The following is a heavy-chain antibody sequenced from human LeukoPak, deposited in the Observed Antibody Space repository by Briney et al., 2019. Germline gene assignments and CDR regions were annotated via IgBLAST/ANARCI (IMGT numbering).Heavy chain of an antibody. D-gene: IGHD3-10*01. V-gene: IGHV4-30-2*01. CDR2: IYHSGST. Sequence: SQTLSLTCAVSGGSISSGGYSWSWIRQPPGTGLEWIGYIYHSGSTYYNPSLKSRVTISVDRSKNQFSLKLSSVTAADTAVYYCAGSGSYYPNWFDPWGQGTLVTVSS. J-gene: IGHJ5*02. CDR3: AGSGSYYPNWFDP. CDR1: GGSISSGGYS.